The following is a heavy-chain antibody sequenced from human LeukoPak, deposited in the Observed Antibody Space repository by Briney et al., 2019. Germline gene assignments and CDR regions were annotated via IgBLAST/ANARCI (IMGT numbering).Heavy chain of an antibody. CDR1: GFSRRTSGGG. J-gene: IGHJ4*02. CDR2: LYLNDDK. CDR3: AHRPSRIVVVPAAIQSFEALFDY. Sequence: SGLTLVNPTQTLTLTCTFSGFSRRTSGGGVGWIRQPPTKALESLSLLYLNDDKRYSPSLKSRLTITKATAKNQGGRTITNMDPVYTATYHCAHRPSRIVVVPAAIQSFEALFDYWGQGTLVTVSS. V-gene: IGHV2-5*01. D-gene: IGHD2-2*02.